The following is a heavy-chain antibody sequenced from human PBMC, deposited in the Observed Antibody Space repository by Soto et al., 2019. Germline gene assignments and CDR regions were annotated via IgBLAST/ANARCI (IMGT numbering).Heavy chain of an antibody. V-gene: IGHV4-4*02. CDR1: GGSIRSSNW. Sequence: QVQLQESGPGLVKPSGTLSLTCAVSGGSIRSSNWWSWVRQPPGKGLEWIGEIYHSGSTNYNPSLKSRVTISVDKSKNQFSLKLSSVTAADTAVYYCASADSKSLRGYFQHWGQGTLVTVSS. D-gene: IGHD3-22*01. J-gene: IGHJ1*01. CDR2: IYHSGST. CDR3: ASADSKSLRGYFQH.